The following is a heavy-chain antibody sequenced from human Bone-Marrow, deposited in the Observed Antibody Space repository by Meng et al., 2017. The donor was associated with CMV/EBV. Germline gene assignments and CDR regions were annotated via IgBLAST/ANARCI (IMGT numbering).Heavy chain of an antibody. J-gene: IGHJ4*02. CDR3: ARGRRVVPAAVDSNNDY. V-gene: IGHV4-34*01. CDR1: GGSFSGYY. CDR2: INHSGST. D-gene: IGHD2-2*01. Sequence: SETLSLTCAAYGGSFSGYYWSWIRQPPGKGLEWIGEINHSGSTNYNPSLKSRVTISVDTSKNQFSLKPSSVTAADTAVYYCARGRRVVPAAVDSNNDYWGQGTLVTVSS.